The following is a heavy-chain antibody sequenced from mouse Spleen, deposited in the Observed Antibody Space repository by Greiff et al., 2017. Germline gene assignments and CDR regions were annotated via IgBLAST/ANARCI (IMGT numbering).Heavy chain of an antibody. D-gene: IGHD2-10*02. CDR2: ISGGGSYT. V-gene: IGHV5-9-2*01. Sequence: EVKVEESGGGLVKPGGSLKLSCAASGFTFSSYGMSWVRQTPEKRLEWVATISGGGSYTYYPDSVKGRFTISRDNAKNNLYLQMSSLRSEDTALYYCARLSYGNYYFDYWGQGTTLTVSS. J-gene: IGHJ2*01. CDR3: ARLSYGNYYFDY. CDR1: GFTFSSYG.